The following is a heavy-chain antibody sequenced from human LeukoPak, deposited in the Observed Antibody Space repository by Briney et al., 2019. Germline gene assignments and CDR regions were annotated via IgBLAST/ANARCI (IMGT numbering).Heavy chain of an antibody. J-gene: IGHJ6*04. CDR3: ARGAADWMDV. D-gene: IGHD6-13*01. V-gene: IGHV4-59*01. CDR2: IYYSGST. CDR1: GGSISCYF. Sequence: PSATLSLSCTVSGGSISCYFWSWLRQPPGKGPEWIGYIYYSGSTNYNPSLKSRVTISVDTSKNQFSLKLSSVTAADTAVYYCARGAADWMDVWGKGTTVTVSS.